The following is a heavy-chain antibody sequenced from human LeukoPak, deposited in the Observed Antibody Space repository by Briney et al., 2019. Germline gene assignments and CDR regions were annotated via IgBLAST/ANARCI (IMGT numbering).Heavy chain of an antibody. J-gene: IGHJ4*02. V-gene: IGHV4-39*07. CDR2: IYYSGST. Sequence: SETLSLTCTVSGGSISSGGYYWGWIRQPPGEGLEWIGSIYYSGSTYYNPSLKSRVTISVDTSKNQFSLKLSSVTAADTAVYYCARDPPYYYDSSGYSLAFWGQGTLVTVSS. D-gene: IGHD3-22*01. CDR1: GGSISSGGYY. CDR3: ARDPPYYYDSSGYSLAF.